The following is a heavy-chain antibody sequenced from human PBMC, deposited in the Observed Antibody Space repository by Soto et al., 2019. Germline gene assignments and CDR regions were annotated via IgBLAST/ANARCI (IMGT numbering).Heavy chain of an antibody. Sequence: QVPLVQSGAEVKKPGASVKVSCKASGYTFTSYGISWVRHAPGQWLEWMGWVSAYNGHTKYAQKLGGRVSMTTDPSTSTAYMELRAPRSDNTAMYYFVTALRAQVADYWDQ. V-gene: IGHV1-18*01. J-gene: IGHJ4*02. CDR1: GYTFTSYG. D-gene: IGHD5-18*01. CDR2: VSAYNGHT. CDR3: VTALRAQVADY.